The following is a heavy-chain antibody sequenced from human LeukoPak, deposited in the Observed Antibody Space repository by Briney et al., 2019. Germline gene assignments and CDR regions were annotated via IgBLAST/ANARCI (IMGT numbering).Heavy chain of an antibody. CDR1: GFTFSSFG. Sequence: GGSLRLSCAASGFTFSSFGMNWVRQAPGKGLEWVSYIDGSSRAIYYADSVKGRFTISRDNAKNSLYLQMNSLRDEDTAVYYCARQRAATATGWFDPWGQGTLVTVSS. CDR3: ARQRAATATGWFDP. D-gene: IGHD6-13*01. CDR2: IDGSSRAI. V-gene: IGHV3-48*02. J-gene: IGHJ5*02.